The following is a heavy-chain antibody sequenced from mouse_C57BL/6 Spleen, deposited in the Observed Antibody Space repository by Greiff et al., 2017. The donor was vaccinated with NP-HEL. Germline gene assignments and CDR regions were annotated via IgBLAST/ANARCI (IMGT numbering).Heavy chain of an antibody. D-gene: IGHD1-1*01. CDR2: ISDGGSYT. Sequence: EVQLVESGGGLVKPGGSLKLSCAASGFTFSSYAMSWVRQTPEKRLEWVATISDGGSYTYYPDNVKGRFTISRDNATNNLYLQMSHLKTEDTAMYYCARDLITTVGYFDVWGTGTTVTVSS. CDR1: GFTFSSYA. J-gene: IGHJ1*03. V-gene: IGHV5-4*01. CDR3: ARDLITTVGYFDV.